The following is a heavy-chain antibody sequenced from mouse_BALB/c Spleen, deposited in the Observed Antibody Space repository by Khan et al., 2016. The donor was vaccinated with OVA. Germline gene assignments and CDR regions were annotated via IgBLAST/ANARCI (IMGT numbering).Heavy chain of an antibody. CDR3: ARIKKIVATDFDY. J-gene: IGHJ2*01. V-gene: IGHV1S81*02. D-gene: IGHD1-1*01. Sequence: VQLQQSGAELVKAGASVKMSCKASGYTFTSYWMHWVKQRLGQGLEWFAETNPTNGRTYYNEKFKSKATLTVDKSSSTAYMLLSGPTFDDSAVYYCARIKKIVATDFDYWGQGTTLTVSS. CDR1: GYTFTSYW. CDR2: TNPTNGRT.